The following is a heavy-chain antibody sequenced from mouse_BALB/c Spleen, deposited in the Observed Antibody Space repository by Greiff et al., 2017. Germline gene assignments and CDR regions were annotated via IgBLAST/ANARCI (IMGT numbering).Heavy chain of an antibody. J-gene: IGHJ3*01. Sequence: QVQLKQSGPELVKPGASVKISCKASGYAFSSSWMNWVKQRPGQGLEWIGRIYPGDGDTNYNGKFKGKATLTADKSSSTAYMQLSSLTSVDSAVYFCARGDYTSWFAYWGQGTLVTVSA. CDR2: IYPGDGDT. CDR3: ARGDYTSWFAY. CDR1: GYAFSSSW. V-gene: IGHV1-82*01. D-gene: IGHD2-12*01.